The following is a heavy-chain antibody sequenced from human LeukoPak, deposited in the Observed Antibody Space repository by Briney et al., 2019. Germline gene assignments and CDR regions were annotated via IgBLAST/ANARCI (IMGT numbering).Heavy chain of an antibody. V-gene: IGHV4-34*01. J-gene: IGHJ5*02. CDR3: ARGQVPAARGYNWFDP. CDR1: GWSFNDYF. CDR2: INARGDT. D-gene: IGHD2-2*01. Sequence: SETLSLTCAVYGWSFNDYFWNWIRQPPGKGLEWIGEINARGDTNYNPSLNSRVTISVDTSKKQYSLRLTSMIAADTALYYCARGQVPAARGYNWFDPWGKGTLVTVSS.